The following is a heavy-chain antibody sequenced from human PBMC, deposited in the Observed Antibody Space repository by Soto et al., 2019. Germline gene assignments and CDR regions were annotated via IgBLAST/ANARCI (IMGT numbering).Heavy chain of an antibody. J-gene: IGHJ6*03. D-gene: IGHD3-10*01. V-gene: IGHV4-34*01. CDR2: INHSGST. CDR3: ARGLKNTMVRGVSYYYMDV. CDR1: GGSFSGYY. Sequence: SETLSLTCAVYGGSFSGYYLSWIRQPPGKGLEWIGEINHSGSTNYNPSLKSRVTISVDTSKNQFSLKLSSVTAADTAVYYCARGLKNTMVRGVSYYYMDVWGKGTTVTVSS.